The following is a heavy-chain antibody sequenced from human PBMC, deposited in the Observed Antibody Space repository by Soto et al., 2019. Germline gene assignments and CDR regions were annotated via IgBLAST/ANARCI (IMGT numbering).Heavy chain of an antibody. J-gene: IGHJ4*02. CDR2: IYYTGNT. V-gene: IGHV4-30-4*01. CDR1: GGSISNGGYS. D-gene: IGHD3-16*01. CDR3: TGTSAAEGDW. Sequence: QVQLQESGPGLVKPSQTLSLTCTVSGGSISNGGYSWNWIRQPPGKGLEWIGSIYYTGNTYYNPSLXXRVTMSLDTSTNQFSLKLTYVTAADTAGHDWTGTSAAEGDWWCQGILVTVSP.